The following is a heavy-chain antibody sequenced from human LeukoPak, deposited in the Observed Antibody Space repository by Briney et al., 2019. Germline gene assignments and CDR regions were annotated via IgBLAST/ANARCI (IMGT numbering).Heavy chain of an antibody. V-gene: IGHV5-51*01. CDR3: ARRSSSTSHSYNY. D-gene: IGHD6-13*01. Sequence: GESLKISCKGSGYSFTNYWIGWVRQMPGKGLEWMGIIYPGDSDTRYSPSFQGQVTISADKSISTAYLQWSSLKASDTAMYYCARRSSSTSHSYNYWGQGTLVTVSS. CDR2: IYPGDSDT. CDR1: GYSFTNYW. J-gene: IGHJ4*02.